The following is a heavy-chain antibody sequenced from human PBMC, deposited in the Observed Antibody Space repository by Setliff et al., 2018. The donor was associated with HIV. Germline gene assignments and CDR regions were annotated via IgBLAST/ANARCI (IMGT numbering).Heavy chain of an antibody. CDR2: IYYSGSA. V-gene: IGHV4-39*07. J-gene: IGHJ4*02. Sequence: LSLTCTVSRDSIRNGAYYWGWIRQPPGKGLEWIGSIYYSGSAYYNPSFKSRVTLSVNTSENQFSLRLSSVTAADTAVYFCARGGTVSADFDSWGQGTLVTVSS. CDR3: ARGGTVSADFDS. D-gene: IGHD6-19*01. CDR1: RDSIRNGAYY.